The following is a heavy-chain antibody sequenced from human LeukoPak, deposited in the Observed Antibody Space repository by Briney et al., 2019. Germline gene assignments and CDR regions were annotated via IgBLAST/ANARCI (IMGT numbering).Heavy chain of an antibody. CDR1: GYTVTSYY. V-gene: IGHV1-46*01. CDR2: INPSGGST. D-gene: IGHD3-3*01. Sequence: ASVKVSCKASGYTVTSYYMHWVRQAPGQGLEWMGIINPSGGSTSYAQKFQGRVTMTRDTSTSTVYMELSSLRSEDTAVYYCARGQSPLLEWSYNWFDPWGQGTLVTVSS. J-gene: IGHJ5*02. CDR3: ARGQSPLLEWSYNWFDP.